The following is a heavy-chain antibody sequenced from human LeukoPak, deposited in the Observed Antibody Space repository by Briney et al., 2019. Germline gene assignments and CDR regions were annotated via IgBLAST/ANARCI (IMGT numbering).Heavy chain of an antibody. CDR3: ARGTSLVRGIIDD. J-gene: IGHJ4*02. D-gene: IGHD3-10*01. CDR2: IRYDGSNK. CDR1: GFTFSSYG. V-gene: IGHV3-30*02. Sequence: GGSLRLSCAASGFTFSSYGMHWVRQAPGKGLEWVAFIRYDGSNKYYADSVKGRFTISRDNSKNTLYLQMNSLRPEDTAVYYCARGTSLVRGIIDDWGQGTLVTVSS.